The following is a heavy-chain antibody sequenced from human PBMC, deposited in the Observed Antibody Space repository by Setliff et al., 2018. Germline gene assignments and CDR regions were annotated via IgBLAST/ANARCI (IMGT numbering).Heavy chain of an antibody. Sequence: ETLSPTCIVPGESIDSIDTGNHYWNWIRQPVGKGLEWIGHIFLPGSTDYDPSFGSRVTISLDTSKNQFSLKLSSVTAADTAVYYCARGGSLFDPWGQGTLVTV. CDR2: IFLPGST. V-gene: IGHV4-61*10. CDR1: GESIDSIDTGNHY. J-gene: IGHJ5*02. CDR3: ARGGSLFDP. D-gene: IGHD3-10*01.